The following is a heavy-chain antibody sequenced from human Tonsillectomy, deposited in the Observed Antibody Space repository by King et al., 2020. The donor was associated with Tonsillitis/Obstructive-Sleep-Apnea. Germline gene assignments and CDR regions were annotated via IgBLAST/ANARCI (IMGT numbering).Heavy chain of an antibody. D-gene: IGHD3-3*01. J-gene: IGHJ6*03. CDR3: AGAPHYDFWSGYYPSLYYYYYMDV. V-gene: IGHV1-69*12. Sequence: QLVQSGAEVKKPGSSVKVSCKASGGTFSSYAISWVRQAPGQGLEWMGGIIPIFGTANYAQKFQGRVTITADESTSTAYMELSSLRSEDTAVYYCAGAPHYDFWSGYYPSLYYYYYMDVWGKGTTVTVSS. CDR2: IIPIFGTA. CDR1: GGTFSSYA.